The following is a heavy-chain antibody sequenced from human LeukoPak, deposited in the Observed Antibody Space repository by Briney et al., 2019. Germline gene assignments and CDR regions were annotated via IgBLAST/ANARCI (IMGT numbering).Heavy chain of an antibody. CDR2: IKHDGSEK. CDR3: ARDPYENGGYGAFDI. V-gene: IGHV3-7*01. Sequence: PGGSLRLSCVASGCNFRNYWMTWVRQAPGKGLKWVANIKHDGSEKQYADSVKGRFTISRDNGERSLFLQMNSLRTEDTAVYYCARDPYENGGYGAFDIWGQGTIVSVSS. CDR1: GCNFRNYW. D-gene: IGHD3-22*01. J-gene: IGHJ3*02.